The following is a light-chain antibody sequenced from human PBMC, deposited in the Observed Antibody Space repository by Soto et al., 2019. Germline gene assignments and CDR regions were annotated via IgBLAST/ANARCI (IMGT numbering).Light chain of an antibody. V-gene: IGKV3D-15*01. CDR3: QQYNNWPPYT. Sequence: EIVMTQSPATLSVSPGERATVSCRASQSVGSNLAWYQQKPVQAPRLLIYGASTRASGIPARFTGSGSGTEFTLTITSLQSEDFALYYCQQYNNWPPYTFGQGTNLDIK. J-gene: IGKJ2*01. CDR2: GAS. CDR1: QSVGSN.